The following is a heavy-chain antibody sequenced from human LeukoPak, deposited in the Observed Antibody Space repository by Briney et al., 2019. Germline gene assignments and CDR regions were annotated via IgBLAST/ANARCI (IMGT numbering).Heavy chain of an antibody. V-gene: IGHV4-39*01. CDR3: ARHYLLLAVAGNWVDP. D-gene: IGHD6-19*01. J-gene: IGHJ5*02. CDR2: VYYSACT. Sequence: PSESLSLTCTVSGGSISSSSYYWGWIRQPPGKELEWVGSVYYSACTSYNPSLKCRVTIYIDTSKNQFSLKLSFVTAADTAVYYCARHYLLLAVAGNWVDPWGQGTLVTVSS. CDR1: GGSISSSSYY.